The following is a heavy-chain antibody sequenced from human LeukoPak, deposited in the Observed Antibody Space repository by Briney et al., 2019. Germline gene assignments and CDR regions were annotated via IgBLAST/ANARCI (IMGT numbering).Heavy chain of an antibody. CDR1: GFTVSSYY. D-gene: IGHD6-19*01. CDR3: ARDVAVAGDPYGMDV. J-gene: IGHJ6*02. V-gene: IGHV3-66*01. Sequence: GGSLRLSCAASGFTVSSYYMSWVRQAPGKGLEWVSVIYSGGSTYYADSVKGRFTISRDNSKNTLYLQMNSLRAEDTAVYYCARDVAVAGDPYGMDVWGQGTTVTVSS. CDR2: IYSGGST.